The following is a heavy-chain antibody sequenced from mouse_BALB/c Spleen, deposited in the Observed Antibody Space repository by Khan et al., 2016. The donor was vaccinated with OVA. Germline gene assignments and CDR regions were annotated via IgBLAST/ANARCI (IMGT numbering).Heavy chain of an antibody. Sequence: QIQLVQSGPELKKPGETVKISCKASGYTFTNYGMNWVKQAPGKGLKWMGWINTYTGEPTYADDFKGRFAFSLETSASTAYLQIYNLKNEDTATYFCARVGYNGTMDYWGQGTSVTVSS. V-gene: IGHV9-3-1*01. CDR3: ARVGYNGTMDY. J-gene: IGHJ4*01. CDR1: GYTFTNYG. D-gene: IGHD2-14*01. CDR2: INTYTGEP.